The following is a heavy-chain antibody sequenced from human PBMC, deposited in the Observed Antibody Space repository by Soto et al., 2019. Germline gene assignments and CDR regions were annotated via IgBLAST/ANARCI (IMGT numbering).Heavy chain of an antibody. CDR2: IYYSGST. Sequence: QLQLQESGPGLVKPSETLSLTCTVSGGSISSSSYYWGWIRKPPGEGLEWIGSIYYSGSTYYNPSLKSRVTISVDTSKNQFSLKLSSVTAADTAVYYCARQRWSSSWDLVDYWGQGTLVTVSS. J-gene: IGHJ4*02. CDR3: ARQRWSSSWDLVDY. V-gene: IGHV4-39*01. D-gene: IGHD6-13*01. CDR1: GGSISSSSYY.